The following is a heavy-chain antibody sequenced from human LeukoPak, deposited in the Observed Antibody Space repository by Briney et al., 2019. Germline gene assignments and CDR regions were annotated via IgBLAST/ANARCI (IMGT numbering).Heavy chain of an antibody. V-gene: IGHV3-33*06. CDR2: IWFNGKNK. J-gene: IGHJ4*02. D-gene: IGHD6-19*01. CDR1: GFNFSTYG. CDR3: AKDRAVAGSDARYYFDY. Sequence: PGGSLRLSCAASGFNFSTYGMHWVRQAPGKGLEWVAVIWFNGKNKEYADSVKGRFTISRDNPKNILYLEMNSLRADDTAVYYCAKDRAVAGSDARYYFDYWGQGTLVTVSA.